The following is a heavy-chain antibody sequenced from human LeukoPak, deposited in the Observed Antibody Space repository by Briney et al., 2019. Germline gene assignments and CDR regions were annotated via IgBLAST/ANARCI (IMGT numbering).Heavy chain of an antibody. Sequence: GGSLRLSCAASGFTFSSYAMHWVRQAPGKGLEWVAVISYDGSNKYYADSVKGRFTISRDNSKNTLFLQMNSLRGEDTAGYYCARPHSSGWYFFDYWGQGTLVTVSS. D-gene: IGHD6-19*01. J-gene: IGHJ4*02. CDR3: ARPHSSGWYFFDY. CDR2: ISYDGSNK. V-gene: IGHV3-30*04. CDR1: GFTFSSYA.